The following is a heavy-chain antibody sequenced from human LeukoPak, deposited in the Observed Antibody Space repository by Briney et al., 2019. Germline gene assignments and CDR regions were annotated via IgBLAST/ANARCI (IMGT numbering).Heavy chain of an antibody. D-gene: IGHD3-10*01. V-gene: IGHV4-4*07. Sequence: SETLSLTCTVSGGSNSSYFWTWMRQPAGKGLERIGRICTTETTHYSPSLKNRVNMSVDTSKNQFSLKMTSVTAADTAIYYCAREDSASGRGLGSWGQGTLVTVSS. CDR2: ICTTETT. J-gene: IGHJ5*02. CDR1: GGSNSSYF. CDR3: AREDSASGRGLGS.